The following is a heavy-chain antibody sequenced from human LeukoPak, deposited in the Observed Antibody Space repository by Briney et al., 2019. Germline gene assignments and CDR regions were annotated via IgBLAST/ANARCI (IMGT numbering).Heavy chain of an antibody. Sequence: HPGGSLRLSCAASGVSFISYAMSWVRQAPGKGLEWVSAISGSGGSTYYADSVKGRFTISRDNSKNTLYLQMNSLRAEDTAVYYCAKVLGSCYSGMCSGMDVWGQGTTVTVSS. D-gene: IGHD2-15*01. J-gene: IGHJ6*02. CDR1: GVSFISYA. V-gene: IGHV3-23*01. CDR3: AKVLGSCYSGMCSGMDV. CDR2: ISGSGGST.